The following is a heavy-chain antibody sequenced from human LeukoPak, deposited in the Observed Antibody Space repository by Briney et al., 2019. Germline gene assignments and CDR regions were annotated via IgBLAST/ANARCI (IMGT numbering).Heavy chain of an antibody. V-gene: IGHV1-46*01. CDR3: ARDVSTATIFGVVIESNWFDP. CDR2: INPSGGST. J-gene: IGHJ5*02. CDR1: GYTFTSYY. Sequence: GASVTVSCKASGYTFTSYYMHWVRQAPGQGLEWMGIINPSGGSTSYAQKFQGRVTMTRDMSTSTVYMELSSLRSEDTAVYYCARDVSTATIFGVVIESNWFDPWGQGTLVTVSS. D-gene: IGHD3-3*01.